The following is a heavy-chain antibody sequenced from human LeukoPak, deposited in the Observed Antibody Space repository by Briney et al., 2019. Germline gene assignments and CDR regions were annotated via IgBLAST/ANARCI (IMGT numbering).Heavy chain of an antibody. CDR2: IYYSGST. CDR1: GGSISSYY. CDR3: ARQGHIVVAGVGATKFDY. Sequence: SETLSLTCTVSGGSISSYYWSWIRQPPGKGLEWIGYIYYSGSTNYNPSLKSRVTTSVDTSKNQFSLKLSSVTAADTAVYYCARQGHIVVAGVGATKFDYWGQGTLVTVSS. D-gene: IGHD1-26*01. J-gene: IGHJ4*02. V-gene: IGHV4-59*08.